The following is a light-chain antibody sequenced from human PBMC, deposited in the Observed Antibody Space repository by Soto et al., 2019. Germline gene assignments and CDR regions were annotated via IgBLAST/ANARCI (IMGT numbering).Light chain of an antibody. J-gene: IGLJ1*01. CDR2: EVS. CDR1: SSDVGGYNY. V-gene: IGLV2-8*01. Sequence: QSALTQPPSASGSPGQSVTISCSGTSSDVGGYNYVSWYQQFPGKAPKLIIFEVSERPSGVPDRFSGSKSGNTASLTVSGLKTADEADYYCSSYAGTNWYVFGTGTKLTVL. CDR3: SSYAGTNWYV.